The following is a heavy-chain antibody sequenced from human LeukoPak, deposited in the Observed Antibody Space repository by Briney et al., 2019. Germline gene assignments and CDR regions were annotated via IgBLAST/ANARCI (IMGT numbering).Heavy chain of an antibody. D-gene: IGHD3-16*01. CDR2: INTGNGNT. Sequence: RASVKVSCKASGYTFTRYAMHWVRQAPGQSLEWMGWINTGNGNTKYSQKFQGRVTLTRDTSANTAYMEVTGLRSEDTAVYYCATRSASSYGGVFDFWGQGSLVIVSS. CDR1: GYTFTRYA. J-gene: IGHJ4*02. CDR3: ATRSASSYGGVFDF. V-gene: IGHV1-3*04.